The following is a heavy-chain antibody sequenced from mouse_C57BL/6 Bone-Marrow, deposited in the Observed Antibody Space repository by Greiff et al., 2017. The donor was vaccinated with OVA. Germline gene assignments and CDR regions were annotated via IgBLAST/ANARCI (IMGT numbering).Heavy chain of an antibody. D-gene: IGHD2-3*01. Sequence: VQLKESGPGLVKPSQSLSLTCSVTGYSITSGYYWNWIRQFPGNKLEWMGYISYDGSNNYNPSLKNRISITRDTSKNQFFLKLNSVTTEDTATYYCARYDGYYPWFAYWGQGTLVTVSA. CDR2: ISYDGSN. J-gene: IGHJ3*01. CDR3: ARYDGYYPWFAY. CDR1: GYSITSGYY. V-gene: IGHV3-6*01.